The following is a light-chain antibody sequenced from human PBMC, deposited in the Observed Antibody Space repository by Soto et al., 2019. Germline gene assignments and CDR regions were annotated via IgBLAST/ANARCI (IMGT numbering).Light chain of an antibody. CDR3: QQYNNWPFS. CDR1: QSVSSN. J-gene: IGKJ5*01. CDR2: GAS. Sequence: EIVMTQSPATLSVSPGERATLNCRASQSVSSNLAWYQQKPGHXPRLLIYGASTRATGIPARFSGTGSETDFTLTISGLQSEDSAVYFCQQYNNWPFSFGQGTRLEIK. V-gene: IGKV3-15*01.